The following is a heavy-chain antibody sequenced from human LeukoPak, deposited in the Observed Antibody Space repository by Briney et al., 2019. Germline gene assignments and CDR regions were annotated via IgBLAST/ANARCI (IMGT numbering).Heavy chain of an antibody. CDR2: ISPTGEGT. CDR3: ARDAGGAWPFDY. V-gene: IGHV3-23*01. J-gene: IGHJ4*02. CDR1: GSAFSNTG. D-gene: IGHD4-17*01. Sequence: GGSLRLSCAASGSAFSNTGMTWVRQAPGRGLEWVSTISPTGEGTHYADSVKGRFTISRDNPKNTLSLEMNSLRADDTATYYCARDAGGAWPFDYWGQGTRVIVSS.